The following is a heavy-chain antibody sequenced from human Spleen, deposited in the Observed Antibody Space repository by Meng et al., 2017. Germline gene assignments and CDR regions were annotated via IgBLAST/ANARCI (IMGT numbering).Heavy chain of an antibody. Sequence: GESLKISCAASGFTFSSYSMNWVRQAPGTGLEWVSGITGGGGYTSYADSVKGRFTISRDNSKNTLYLQMNSLRVEDTAVYFCAKRTISTAAPKEFDYWGQGTLVTVSS. CDR3: AKRTISTAAPKEFDY. CDR2: ITGGGGYT. CDR1: GFTFSSYS. V-gene: IGHV3-23*01. D-gene: IGHD2-2*01. J-gene: IGHJ4*02.